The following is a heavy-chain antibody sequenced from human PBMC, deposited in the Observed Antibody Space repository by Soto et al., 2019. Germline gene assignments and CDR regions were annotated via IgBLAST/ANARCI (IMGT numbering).Heavy chain of an antibody. Sequence: ASVRVSCKTSGYTFSNYGITWVRQAPGQPLEWLGWISLYSDGTNYAQKFQGRVSMTTDTSTTTAYMELRSLRSDDTAVYYCARVVPGAEAWFGPWGQGTLVTVS. CDR3: ARVVPGAEAWFGP. CDR1: GYTFSNYG. CDR2: ISLYSDGT. J-gene: IGHJ5*02. V-gene: IGHV1-18*01. D-gene: IGHD2-2*01.